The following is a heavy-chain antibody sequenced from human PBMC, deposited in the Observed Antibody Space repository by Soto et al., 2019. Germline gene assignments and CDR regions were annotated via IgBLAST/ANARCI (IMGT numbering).Heavy chain of an antibody. CDR1: GFTFSNAW. Sequence: GGSLRLSCAASGFTFSNAWMSWVRQAPGKGLEWVALISPSGATKFFADSVTGRFTVSMDNSKNTLYLQMNYLRDDDTAVYYCAKAQAFDIWGQGTMVTVSS. CDR2: ISPSGATK. CDR3: AKAQAFDI. J-gene: IGHJ3*02. V-gene: IGHV3-30*18.